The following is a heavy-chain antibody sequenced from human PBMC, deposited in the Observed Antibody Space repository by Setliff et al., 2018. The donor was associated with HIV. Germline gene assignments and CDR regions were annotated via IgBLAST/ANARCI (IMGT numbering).Heavy chain of an antibody. Sequence: SLRLSCATSGFTFSSYPIHWVRQAPGKGLEWVSGIKWNGGSTGYGDSVKGRFTISRDNAKKSLYLQMNSLRAEDTALYHCAREMDEYSSGWGYNGGNAFDIWGQGTMVTVSS. CDR2: IKWNGGST. CDR3: AREMDEYSSGWGYNGGNAFDI. D-gene: IGHD6-19*01. CDR1: GFTFSSYP. V-gene: IGHV3-20*01. J-gene: IGHJ3*02.